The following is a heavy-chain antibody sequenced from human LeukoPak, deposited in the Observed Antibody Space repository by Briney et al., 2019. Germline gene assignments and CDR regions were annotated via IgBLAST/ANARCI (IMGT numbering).Heavy chain of an antibody. CDR3: AKSPLPAAPWDYYYYYMDV. Sequence: PGGSLRLSCAASGFTFSTYAISWVRQAPGKGLEWLSVISGRANSAYYADSVKGRFTISRDNSQNTVSLQMNSLRAEDRAVYFCAKSPLPAAPWDYYYYYMDVWGKGTTVTVSS. V-gene: IGHV3-23*01. J-gene: IGHJ6*03. D-gene: IGHD2-2*01. CDR1: GFTFSTYA. CDR2: ISGRANSA.